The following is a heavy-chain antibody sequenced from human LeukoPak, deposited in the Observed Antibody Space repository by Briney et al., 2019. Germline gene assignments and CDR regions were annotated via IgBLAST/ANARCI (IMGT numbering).Heavy chain of an antibody. Sequence: SETLSLTCTVSGDSISSGGYYWSWIRQHPGKGLEWIGYIYYSGNTYYNPSLKSRVTISVDTSKNQFSLKLSSVTAADTAVYYCARRRSDSSPSIVWGQGTLVTVSS. J-gene: IGHJ4*02. CDR1: GDSISSGGYY. CDR3: ARRRSDSSPSIV. CDR2: IYYSGNT. V-gene: IGHV4-31*03. D-gene: IGHD6-13*01.